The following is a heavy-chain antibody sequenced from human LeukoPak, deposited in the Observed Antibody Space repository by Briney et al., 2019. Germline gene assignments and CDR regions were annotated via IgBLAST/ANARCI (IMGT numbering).Heavy chain of an antibody. V-gene: IGHV3-49*03. CDR3: TRADYSGSYHFDY. CDR1: GFTFGDYA. Sequence: GGSLRPSCIASGFTFGDYAMSWFRQAPGKGLEWVGFIRSKAYGGTTEYAASVKGRFTISRDDSKSIAYLQMNSLKTEDTAVYYCTRADYSGSYHFDYWGQGTLVTVSS. CDR2: IRSKAYGGTT. J-gene: IGHJ4*02. D-gene: IGHD1-26*01.